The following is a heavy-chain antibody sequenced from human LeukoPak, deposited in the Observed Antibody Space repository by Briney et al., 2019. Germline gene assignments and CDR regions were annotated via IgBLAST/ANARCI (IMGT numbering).Heavy chain of an antibody. CDR1: GFTFSRYS. CDR3: ARGGSGWT. Sequence: PGGSLRLSCAASGFTFSRYSMNWVRQAPGKGLEWVSSISISSNYKYYPDSLKGRFTISRDNAKNSLYLQMNSLRAEDTAVYYCARGGSGWTWGQGTLVTVSS. J-gene: IGHJ5*02. CDR2: ISISSNYK. D-gene: IGHD6-19*01. V-gene: IGHV3-21*01.